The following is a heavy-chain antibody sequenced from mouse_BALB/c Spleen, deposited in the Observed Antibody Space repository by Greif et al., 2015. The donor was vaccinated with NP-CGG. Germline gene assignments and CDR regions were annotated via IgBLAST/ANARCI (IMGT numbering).Heavy chain of an antibody. CDR2: INPSNGRT. CDR3: ARGNYYYDYEGGAMDY. V-gene: IGHV1S81*02. Sequence: QVQLKESGAELVKPGASVKLSCKASGYTFTSYWMHWVKQRPGQGLEWIGEINPSNGRTNYNEKFKSKATLTVDKSSSTDYMQLSSLTSEDSAVYYCARGNYYYDYEGGAMDYWGQGTSVTVSS. CDR1: GYTFTSYW. J-gene: IGHJ4*01. D-gene: IGHD2-4*01.